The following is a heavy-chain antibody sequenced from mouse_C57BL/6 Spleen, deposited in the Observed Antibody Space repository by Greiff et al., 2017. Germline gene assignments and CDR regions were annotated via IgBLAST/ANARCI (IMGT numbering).Heavy chain of an antibody. CDR2: IRNKANGYTT. CDR1: GFTFTDYY. V-gene: IGHV7-3*01. CDR3: ARFSRLDYGSFAY. J-gene: IGHJ3*01. Sequence: EVQLVESGGGLVQPGGSLSLSCAASGFTFTDYYMSWVRQPPGKALEWLGFIRNKANGYTTEYSASVKGRFTISRDNSQSILYLQMNALRAEDSATYYCARFSRLDYGSFAYWGQGTLVTVSA. D-gene: IGHD1-1*01.